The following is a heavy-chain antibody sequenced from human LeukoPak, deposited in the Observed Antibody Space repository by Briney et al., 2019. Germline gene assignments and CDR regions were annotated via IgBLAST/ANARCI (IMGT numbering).Heavy chain of an antibody. J-gene: IGHJ4*02. CDR2: IYPGDSNI. D-gene: IGHD3-22*01. CDR3: ARRYDSSGYYLYSFDY. Sequence: GESLKISCKGSGYSFTSYWIAWVRQMPGKGLEWMGIIYPGDSNIRYSPSFQGQVTISVDKSISTAYLQWRSLKASDTAMYYCARRYDSSGYYLYSFDYWGQGTLVTVSS. CDR1: GYSFTSYW. V-gene: IGHV5-51*01.